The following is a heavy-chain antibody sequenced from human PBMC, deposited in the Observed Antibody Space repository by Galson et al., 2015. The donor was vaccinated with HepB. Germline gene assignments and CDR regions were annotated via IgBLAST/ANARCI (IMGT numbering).Heavy chain of an antibody. J-gene: IGHJ4*02. D-gene: IGHD3-22*01. CDR1: GFTFSSYW. Sequence: SLRLSCAASGFTFSSYWMSWVRQAPGEGLEWEANIKPDGSEKYYVDSVKGRFTISRDNAKNSLYLQMNSLRAEDTAVYYCARDLDSSGHYVARFDYWGQGTLVTVSS. V-gene: IGHV3-7*01. CDR3: ARDLDSSGHYVARFDY. CDR2: IKPDGSEK.